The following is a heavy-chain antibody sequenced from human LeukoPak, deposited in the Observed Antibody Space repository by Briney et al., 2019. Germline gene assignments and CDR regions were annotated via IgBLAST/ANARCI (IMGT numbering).Heavy chain of an antibody. J-gene: IGHJ6*04. Sequence: GGSLRLSCAASGFTFSNYGMSWVRQAPGKGLEWVSSISGSGDSTYYADSVKGRFTISRDNSKNTLYLQMNSLRAEDTAVYYCAELGITKIGGVWGKGTTVTISS. V-gene: IGHV3-23*01. CDR1: GFTFSNYG. CDR2: ISGSGDST. D-gene: IGHD3-10*02. CDR3: AELGITKIGGV.